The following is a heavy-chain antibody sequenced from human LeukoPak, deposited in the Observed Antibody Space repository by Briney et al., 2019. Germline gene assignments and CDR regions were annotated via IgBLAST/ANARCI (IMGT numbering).Heavy chain of an antibody. V-gene: IGHV4-61*08. CDR1: GGSISSGGYY. J-gene: IGHJ5*02. CDR2: IYYSGST. D-gene: IGHD6-13*01. CDR3: ARAPRVEFGAAGTPVYNWFDP. Sequence: SETLSLTCTVSGGSISSGGYYWGWIRQPPGKGLEWIGYIYYSGSTNYNPSLKRRVTISVDTSKNQFSLKLSSVTAADTAVYYCARAPRVEFGAAGTPVYNWFDPWGQGTLVTVSS.